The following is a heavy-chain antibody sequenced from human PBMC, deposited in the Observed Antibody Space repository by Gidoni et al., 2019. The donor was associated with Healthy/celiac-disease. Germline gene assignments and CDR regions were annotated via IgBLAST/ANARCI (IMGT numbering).Heavy chain of an antibody. CDR2: ISSSSSTI. D-gene: IGHD1-7*01. Sequence: EVQLVESGGGLVQPGGSLRLSCAASGFHFSSYSMNWVRQAPGKGLEWVSYISSSSSTIYYADSVKGRFTISRDNAKNSLYLQMNSLRDEDTAVYYCARDSSWNYEFRWFDPWGQGTLVTVSS. J-gene: IGHJ5*02. CDR3: ARDSSWNYEFRWFDP. V-gene: IGHV3-48*02. CDR1: GFHFSSYS.